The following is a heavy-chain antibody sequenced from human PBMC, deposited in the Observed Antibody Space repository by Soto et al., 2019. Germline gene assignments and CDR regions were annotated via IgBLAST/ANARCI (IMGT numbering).Heavy chain of an antibody. D-gene: IGHD3-16*01. Sequence: QVQLQESGPGLVKPSQTLSLTCTVSGGSISSGGYYWSWIRQHPGKGLEWIGYIYYSGSTYYNPSLQSRVTIPVDTSKNQFSLKLSSVTAADTAVYYCARDVARGGNFDYWGQGTLVTVSS. J-gene: IGHJ4*02. V-gene: IGHV4-31*03. CDR3: ARDVARGGNFDY. CDR1: GGSISSGGYY. CDR2: IYYSGST.